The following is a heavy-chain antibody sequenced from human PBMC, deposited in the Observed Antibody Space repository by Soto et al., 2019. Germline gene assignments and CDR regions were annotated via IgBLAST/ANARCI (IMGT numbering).Heavy chain of an antibody. Sequence: EVELLESGGGLVQPGGSLRLSCAASGFTFTSQTMSWVRQAPGKGLEWVSSISGSGGTTYYADSVKGRFTISKDNSKNTLYLQMNSLRAEDTAIYYCARLVRSWGQGTLVTVS. D-gene: IGHD2-15*01. CDR1: GFTFTSQT. V-gene: IGHV3-23*01. CDR2: ISGSGGTT. CDR3: ARLVRS. J-gene: IGHJ1*01.